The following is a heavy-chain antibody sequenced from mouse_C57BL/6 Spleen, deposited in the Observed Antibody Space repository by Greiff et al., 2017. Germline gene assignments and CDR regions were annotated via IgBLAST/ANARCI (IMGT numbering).Heavy chain of an antibody. V-gene: IGHV1-42*01. Sequence: VQLQQSGPELVKPGASVKISCKASGYSFTGYCMNWVKQSPGKSLEWIGEITPSTGGTTYNQKFKAKATLTVDKSSSTAYMQLKSLTSEDSAVYYCARNSRDYWGQGTTLTVSS. D-gene: IGHD2-12*01. CDR1: GYSFTGYC. CDR2: ITPSTGGT. CDR3: ARNSRDY. J-gene: IGHJ2*01.